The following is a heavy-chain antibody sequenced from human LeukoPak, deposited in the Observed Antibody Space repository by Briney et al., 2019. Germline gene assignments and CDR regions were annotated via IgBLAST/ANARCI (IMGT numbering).Heavy chain of an antibody. Sequence: SETLSLTCTVSGGSISSSYWSWIRQPPGKGLEWIGYIYYSGITNYNPSLKSRDTISLDTSKNQFSLKLNSVTAADTAVYYCARASGAFDYWGQGALVTVSS. J-gene: IGHJ4*02. V-gene: IGHV4-59*01. CDR1: GGSISSSY. CDR2: IYYSGIT. CDR3: ARASGAFDY.